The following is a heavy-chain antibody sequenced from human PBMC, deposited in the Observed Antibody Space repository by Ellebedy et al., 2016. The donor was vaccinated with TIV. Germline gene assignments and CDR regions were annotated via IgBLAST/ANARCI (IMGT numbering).Heavy chain of an antibody. J-gene: IGHJ4*02. CDR3: ARDPQFFDY. Sequence: PGGSLRLSCEASGFTFSNYWMSWVRQAPGKRLEWVANIKQDGSEKYYVDSVKGRFTISRDNAKNSLYLQRNSLRAEDTAVYYCARDPQFFDYWGQGTLVTVSS. V-gene: IGHV3-7*04. CDR2: IKQDGSEK. CDR1: GFTFSNYW.